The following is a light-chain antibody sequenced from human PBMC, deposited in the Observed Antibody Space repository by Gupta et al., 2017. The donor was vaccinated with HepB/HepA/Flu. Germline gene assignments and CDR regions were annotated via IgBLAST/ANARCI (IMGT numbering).Light chain of an antibody. CDR1: SGHSSYA. V-gene: IGLV4-69*01. CDR3: QTWGTGIVV. J-gene: IGLJ2*01. Sequence: QLVLTQSPSASASLGASVKLTCTLSSGHSSYAIAWHQQQPEKGPRYLMKLNSDGSHSKGDGIPDRFSGSSSGAERYLTISSRQAEDEDDYYWQTWGTGIVVFGGGTKLTVL. CDR2: LNSDGSH.